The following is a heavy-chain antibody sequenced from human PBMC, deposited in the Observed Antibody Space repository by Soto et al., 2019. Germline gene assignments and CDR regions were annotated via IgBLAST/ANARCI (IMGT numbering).Heavy chain of an antibody. J-gene: IGHJ6*02. D-gene: IGHD3-10*01. Sequence: PSETLSLTCTVSCGSISSYYWSWIRQPPGKGLGWVGYIYYSGSTNYNPSLKSRVTISVDTSKNQFSLKLSSVTAADTAVYYCARSSLFTGSYYNGHYYYYYGMDVWGQGTTVTVSS. CDR1: CGSISSYY. CDR3: ARSSLFTGSYYNGHYYYYYGMDV. V-gene: IGHV4-59*01. CDR2: IYYSGST.